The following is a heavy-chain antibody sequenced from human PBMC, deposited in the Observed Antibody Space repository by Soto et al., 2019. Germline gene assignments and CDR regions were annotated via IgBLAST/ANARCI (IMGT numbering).Heavy chain of an antibody. J-gene: IGHJ4*02. Sequence: EVQLVESGGGLVQPGGSLRLSCAASGVTFRSYWMHWLRQAPGKGLEWVANIKEDGSERYYVDSVKGRFTISRDNAKNSLFMQMDSLRDEDTAVYYCVGGPGWKMDYWGQGTLVTVSS. V-gene: IGHV3-7*03. CDR2: IKEDGSER. D-gene: IGHD3-16*01. CDR3: VGGPGWKMDY. CDR1: GVTFRSYW.